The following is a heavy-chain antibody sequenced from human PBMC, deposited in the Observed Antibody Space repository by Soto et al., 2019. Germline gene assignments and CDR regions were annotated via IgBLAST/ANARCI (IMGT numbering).Heavy chain of an antibody. V-gene: IGHV1-69*06. CDR1: GGTFSSYA. J-gene: IGHJ6*02. CDR3: ASTTYYDFWSGYGPQSYYYYGMDV. CDR2: IIPIFGTA. D-gene: IGHD3-3*01. Sequence: GASVKVSCKASGGTFSSYAISWVRQAPGQGLEWMGGIIPIFGTANYAQKFQGRVTITADKSTSTAYTELSSLRSEDTAVYYCASTTYYDFWSGYGPQSYYYYGMDVWGQGTTVTVSS.